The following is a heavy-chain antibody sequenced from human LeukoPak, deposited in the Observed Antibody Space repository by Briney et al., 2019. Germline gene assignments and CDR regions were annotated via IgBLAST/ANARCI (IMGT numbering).Heavy chain of an antibody. CDR1: GYTFTGYY. CDR3: ARALDCSSTSCYLRYFDWLSPRGAFDI. V-gene: IGHV1-18*04. CDR2: ISAYNGNT. D-gene: IGHD2-2*01. Sequence: ASVKVSCKASGYTFTGYYMHWVRQAPGQGLEWMGWISAYNGNTNYAQKLQGRVTMTTDTSTSTAYMELRSLRSDDTAVYYCARALDCSSTSCYLRYFDWLSPRGAFDIWGQGTMVTVSS. J-gene: IGHJ3*02.